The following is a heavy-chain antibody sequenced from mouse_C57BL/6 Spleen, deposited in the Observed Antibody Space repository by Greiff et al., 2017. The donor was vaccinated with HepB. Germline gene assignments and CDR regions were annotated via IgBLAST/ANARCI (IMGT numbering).Heavy chain of an antibody. CDR2: IYPRDGST. Sequence: VQLQQSDAELVKPGASVKISCKVSGYTFTDHTIHWMKQRPEQGLEWIGCIYPRDGSTKYNEKFKCKATLTADKSSSTAYMQLNSLTSEDAAAYFCDRRTYYDYDGLAYWGQGTLVTVSA. CDR3: DRRTYYDYDGLAY. J-gene: IGHJ3*01. V-gene: IGHV1-78*01. D-gene: IGHD2-4*01. CDR1: GYTFTDHT.